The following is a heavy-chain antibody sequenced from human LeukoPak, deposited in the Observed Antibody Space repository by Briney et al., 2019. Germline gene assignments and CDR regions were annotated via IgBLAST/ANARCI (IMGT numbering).Heavy chain of an antibody. CDR3: AKDRVGAILYFDS. Sequence: SSETLSLTCTVSGGSISTSNYYWGWIRQPPGKGLEWIGNIFYSGSTYYSPSLRSRVTISLDTSRNQFSLKLNSVTAADTAVYYCAKDRVGAILYFDSWGQGTLVTVSS. CDR2: IFYSGST. CDR1: GGSISTSNYY. D-gene: IGHD1-26*01. J-gene: IGHJ4*02. V-gene: IGHV4-39*07.